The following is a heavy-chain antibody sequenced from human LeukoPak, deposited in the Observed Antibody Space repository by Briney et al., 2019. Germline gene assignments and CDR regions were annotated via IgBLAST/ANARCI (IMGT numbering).Heavy chain of an antibody. J-gene: IGHJ4*02. CDR2: IYYSGST. D-gene: IGHD2-15*01. CDR1: GGSISSYN. Sequence: PSETLSLTCTVSGGSISSYNWGWIRQSPGKGREWIGNIYYSGSTNYNPSLKSRVTISVDTSKNQFSLKLSSVTAADTAVYYCVRDCSGGSCYYNWGQGTLVTVCS. V-gene: IGHV4-59*01. CDR3: VRDCSGGSCYYN.